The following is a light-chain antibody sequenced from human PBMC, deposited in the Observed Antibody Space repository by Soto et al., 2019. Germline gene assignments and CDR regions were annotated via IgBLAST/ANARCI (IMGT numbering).Light chain of an antibody. CDR2: SNN. CDR1: HSNLESNT. Sequence: QAVVTQPPSASGTPGQRVTISCSGSHSNLESNTVNWYQQLPGTAPKLLIYSNNQRPSGVPDRFSGSKSGTSASLAISGLQSDDEADYYCAAWDDSLNGHVVFGGGTKLTVL. V-gene: IGLV1-44*01. J-gene: IGLJ2*01. CDR3: AAWDDSLNGHVV.